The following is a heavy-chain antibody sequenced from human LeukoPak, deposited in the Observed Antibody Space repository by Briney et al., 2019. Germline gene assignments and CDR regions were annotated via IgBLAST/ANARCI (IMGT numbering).Heavy chain of an antibody. CDR1: GGSISSSSYY. D-gene: IGHD6-13*01. CDR3: ARHGKNSSSWHLSDYDAFDI. V-gene: IGHV4-39*01. Sequence: SETLSLTCTVSGGSISSSSYYWGWIRQPPGKGLEWIGSIYYSGSTYYNPSLKSRVTISVDTSKNQFSLKLSSVTAADTAVYYCARHGKNSSSWHLSDYDAFDIWGQGTMVTVSS. CDR2: IYYSGST. J-gene: IGHJ3*02.